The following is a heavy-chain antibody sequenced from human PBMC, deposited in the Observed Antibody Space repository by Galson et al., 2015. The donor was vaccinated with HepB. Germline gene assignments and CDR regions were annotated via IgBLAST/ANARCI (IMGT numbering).Heavy chain of an antibody. CDR1: GFTFSSYS. CDR3: ARCERVFRWRGYYYYYGMDV. J-gene: IGHJ6*02. Sequence: SLRLSCAASGFTFSSYSMNWVRQAPGKGLEWVSSISSSSSYIYYADSVKGRFTISRDNAKNSLYLQMNSLRAEDTAVYYCARCERVFRWRGYYYYYGMDVWGQGTTVTVSS. D-gene: IGHD6-13*01. V-gene: IGHV3-21*01. CDR2: ISSSSSYI.